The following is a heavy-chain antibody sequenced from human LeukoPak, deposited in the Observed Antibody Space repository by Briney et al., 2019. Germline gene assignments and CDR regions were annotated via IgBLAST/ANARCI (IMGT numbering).Heavy chain of an antibody. CDR2: ISGSGSTT. CDR3: ARYKTGEDAFDI. Sequence: GGSLRLSCAASGFTFSSYAMNWVRQAPGKGLEWVSAISGSGSTTYYADSVKGRFTISRDNAKNSLYLQMNSLRAEDTAVYYCARYKTGEDAFDIWGQGTMVTVSS. V-gene: IGHV3-23*01. J-gene: IGHJ3*02. D-gene: IGHD1-1*01. CDR1: GFTFSSYA.